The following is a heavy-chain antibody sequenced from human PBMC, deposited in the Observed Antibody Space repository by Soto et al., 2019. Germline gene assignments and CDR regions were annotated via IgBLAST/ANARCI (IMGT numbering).Heavy chain of an antibody. J-gene: IGHJ4*02. V-gene: IGHV2-5*02. Sequence: QITLKESGPTLVKPTQTLTLTCTFSGFSLSSTRMAVGWIRQPPGKALEWLALIYWDDDKRYSPFLTSRLTITKDTSKTQVVLTMSNMEPVDTARYYCAHIVVAGLGYYFDYWGQGTLVTVSS. D-gene: IGHD6-19*01. CDR2: IYWDDDK. CDR3: AHIVVAGLGYYFDY. CDR1: GFSLSSTRMA.